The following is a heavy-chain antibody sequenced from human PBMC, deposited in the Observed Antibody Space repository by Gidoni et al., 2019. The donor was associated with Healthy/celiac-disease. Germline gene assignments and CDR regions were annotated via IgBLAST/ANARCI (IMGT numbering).Heavy chain of an antibody. Sequence: QVQLVQSGAEVKKPGASVTVSCKASGSTFTSYDISWVRQATGQGLEGMGWMNPNSGNTGYAQKFYGRVTMTRNNSISTAYMELSSLRSEDTAVYYCWGVRGSHYYYYGMDVWGQGTTVTVSS. CDR2: MNPNSGNT. D-gene: IGHD3-10*01. J-gene: IGHJ6*02. V-gene: IGHV1-8*01. CDR3: WGVRGSHYYYYGMDV. CDR1: GSTFTSYD.